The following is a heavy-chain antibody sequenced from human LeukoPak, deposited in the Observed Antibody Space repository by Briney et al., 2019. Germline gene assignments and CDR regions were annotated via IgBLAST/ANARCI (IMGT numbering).Heavy chain of an antibody. Sequence: PGGSLRLSCAASGFTFSGYWMDWVRQAPGKGLEWVATIKQDGSEIYYVDSVKGRFTISRDNAKNSLYLQMNSLRAEDTALYYCARDGSGRVPEMSAPDYWGQGTLVTVSA. D-gene: IGHD3-10*01. CDR2: IKQDGSEI. CDR1: GFTFSGYW. V-gene: IGHV3-7*03. CDR3: ARDGSGRVPEMSAPDY. J-gene: IGHJ4*02.